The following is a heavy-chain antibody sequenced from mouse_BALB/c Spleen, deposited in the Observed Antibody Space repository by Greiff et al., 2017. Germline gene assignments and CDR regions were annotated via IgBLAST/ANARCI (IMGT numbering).Heavy chain of an antibody. D-gene: IGHD2-10*02. J-gene: IGHJ4*01. Sequence: QLQQSGPELVKPGASVKMSCKASGYTFTSYVMHWVKQKPGQGLEWIGYINPYNDGTKYNEKFKGKATLTSDKSSSTAYMELSSLTSEDSAVYYCARGYGNYDYAMDYWGQGTSVTVSS. CDR1: GYTFTSYV. CDR3: ARGYGNYDYAMDY. V-gene: IGHV1-14*01. CDR2: INPYNDGT.